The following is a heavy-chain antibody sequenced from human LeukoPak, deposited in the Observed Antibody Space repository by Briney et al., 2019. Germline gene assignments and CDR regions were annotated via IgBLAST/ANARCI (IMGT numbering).Heavy chain of an antibody. CDR1: GFTLTSYG. CDR2: TRYDKSNI. J-gene: IGHJ4*02. CDR3: AKGSSSHQYSFDY. V-gene: IGHV3-30*02. D-gene: IGHD6-13*01. Sequence: GGSLRLSCAAAGFTLTSYGMRWVRQAPGKGLEWVALTRYDKSNIYYADSVKGRFTISRDNSNNTLYLQMNSLRAEDTAVYYCAKGSSSHQYSFDYWGQGTLVTVSS.